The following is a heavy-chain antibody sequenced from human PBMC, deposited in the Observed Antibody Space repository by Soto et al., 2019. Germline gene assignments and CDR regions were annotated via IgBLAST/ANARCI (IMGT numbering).Heavy chain of an antibody. CDR3: ARDTNRGLYK. D-gene: IGHD1-1*01. J-gene: IGHJ4*02. CDR1: GGSFSGYY. V-gene: IGHV4-34*01. CDR2: INHSGST. Sequence: SETLSLTCAVYGGSFSGYYWSWIRQPPGKGLEWIGEINHSGSTNYNPSLKSRVTISVDTSKNQFSLKLSSVTAADTAVYYCARDTNRGLYKWGQGTLVTVSS.